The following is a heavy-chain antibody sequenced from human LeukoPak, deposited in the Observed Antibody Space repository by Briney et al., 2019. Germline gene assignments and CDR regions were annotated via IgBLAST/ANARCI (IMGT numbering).Heavy chain of an antibody. CDR3: ARDLNWYSGYLFDY. D-gene: IGHD5-12*01. CDR2: IYTSGSN. V-gene: IGHV4-4*07. CDR1: ARSISTYY. J-gene: IGHJ4*02. Sequence: SETLSLTCTVSARSISTYYWSWIRQPAWKGLEWIGRIYTSGSNNYNPSLKSRVTMSVDTCKNQFSLKLSSVTAADAAVYYCARDLNWYSGYLFDYWGQGTLVTVSS.